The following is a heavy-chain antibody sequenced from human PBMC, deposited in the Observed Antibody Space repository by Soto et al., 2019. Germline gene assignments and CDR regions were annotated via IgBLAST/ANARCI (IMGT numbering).Heavy chain of an antibody. V-gene: IGHV4-39*01. CDR1: GGSISSSSYY. Sequence: SETLSLTCTVSGGSISSSSYYWGWIRQPPGKGLEWIGSIYCSGSTYYNPSLKSRVTISVDTSKNQFSLKLSSVTAADTAVYYCARLAVAARGWFDPWGQGTLVTVSS. D-gene: IGHD6-19*01. CDR2: IYCSGST. CDR3: ARLAVAARGWFDP. J-gene: IGHJ5*02.